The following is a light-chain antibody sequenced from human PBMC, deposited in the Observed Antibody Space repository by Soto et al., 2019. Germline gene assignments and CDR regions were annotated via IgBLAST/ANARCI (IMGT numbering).Light chain of an antibody. CDR2: GAS. CDR1: QRVSSN. Sequence: EVVMTQSPATLSVSPGERATLSCRASQRVSSNLAWYKQTTSQTPRLLIYGASNRATGVPARFSGKGYGTKFTLTICSLQSEDFTVYYCQQYNYWPRTFGQGTKV. J-gene: IGKJ1*01. V-gene: IGKV3-15*01. CDR3: QQYNYWPRT.